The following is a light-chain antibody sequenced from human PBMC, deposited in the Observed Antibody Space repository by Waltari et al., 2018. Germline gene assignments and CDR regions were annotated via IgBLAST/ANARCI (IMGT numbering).Light chain of an antibody. CDR2: ETS. V-gene: IGKV3-20*01. CDR3: QQYGSSPYT. Sequence: EIVLTQSQGTLSLSTGETATLSCRSSQSLNKNYLAWYRQRPGQAPGLLIHETSRRTTGIPDRFSGSGSETDFALTISRLEAEDSAVYYCQQYGSSPYTFGQGTKLEIK. CDR1: QSLNKNY. J-gene: IGKJ2*01.